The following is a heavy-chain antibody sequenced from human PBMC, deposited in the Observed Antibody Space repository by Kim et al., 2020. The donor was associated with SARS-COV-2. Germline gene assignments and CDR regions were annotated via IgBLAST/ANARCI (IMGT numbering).Heavy chain of an antibody. V-gene: IGHV3-74*01. CDR3: ARDGSGWYIGYYYYYGMDV. D-gene: IGHD6-19*01. J-gene: IGHJ6*02. Sequence: GRFTISRDNAKNTLYLQMNSLRAEDTAVDYCARDGSGWYIGYYYYYGMDVWGQGTTVTVSS.